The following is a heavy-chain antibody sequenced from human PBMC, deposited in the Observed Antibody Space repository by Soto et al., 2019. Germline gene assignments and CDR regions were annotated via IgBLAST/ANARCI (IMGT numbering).Heavy chain of an antibody. Sequence: QVQLGQSGSELRKPGASVKVSCKASGYTFTSNSITWVRQAPGQGLEWMGWISTSSGNTKFAQKFQGRVTLTTDTSTSTAYMELTSLRSDDTAVYYCARGGGYAVDYWGQGTLVTVST. J-gene: IGHJ4*02. V-gene: IGHV1-18*04. CDR1: GYTFTSNS. CDR3: ARGGGYAVDY. D-gene: IGHD5-12*01. CDR2: ISTSSGNT.